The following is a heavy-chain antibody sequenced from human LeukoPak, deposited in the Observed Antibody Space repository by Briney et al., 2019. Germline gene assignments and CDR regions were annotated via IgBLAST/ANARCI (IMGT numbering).Heavy chain of an antibody. CDR1: GGSISSYY. V-gene: IGHV4-59*08. CDR3: ARHARYYDYVVRSYRHDAFDI. Sequence: SETLSLTCTVSGGSISSYYWSWIRQPPGKGLEWIGYIYYSGSTNYNPSLKSRVTISVDTSKNQFSLKLSSVTAADTAVYYCARHARYYDYVVRSYRHDAFDISDGGTIVTVYS. D-gene: IGHD3-16*02. J-gene: IGHJ3*02. CDR2: IYYSGST.